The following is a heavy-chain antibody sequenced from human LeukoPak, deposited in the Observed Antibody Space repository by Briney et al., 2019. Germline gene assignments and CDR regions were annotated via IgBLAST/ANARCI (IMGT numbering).Heavy chain of an antibody. CDR1: GYIFTGQD. CDR3: ASYPRYSSSPPFDY. CDR2: INPNTGGT. D-gene: IGHD6-6*01. Sequence: ASVKVSCKASGYIFTGQDMHWVRRAPGQGLEWMGWINPNTGGTHYAQRFQGRVTMTRDTSISTAYMELRSLRSDDTAVYYCASYPRYSSSPPFDYWGQGTLVTVSS. V-gene: IGHV1-2*02. J-gene: IGHJ4*02.